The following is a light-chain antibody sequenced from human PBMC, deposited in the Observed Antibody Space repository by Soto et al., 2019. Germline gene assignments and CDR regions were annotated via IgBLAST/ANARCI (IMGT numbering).Light chain of an antibody. CDR3: QQYDSYSWT. J-gene: IGKJ1*01. CDR1: QGIRND. Sequence: RSPSCRSPSVGEGATRACVAIQGIRNDLGWYQQKPGKAPKLLIYDASSLESGVPSRFSGSGSGTEFTLPLSSLQPDDFATHYCQQYDSYSWTFGQGTKVDIK. CDR2: DAS. V-gene: IGKV1-13*02.